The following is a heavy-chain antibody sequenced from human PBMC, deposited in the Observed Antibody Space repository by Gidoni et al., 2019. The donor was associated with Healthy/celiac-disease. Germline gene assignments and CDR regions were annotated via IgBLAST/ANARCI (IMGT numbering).Heavy chain of an antibody. CDR1: GGSISSYY. Sequence: QVQLQASRPGLVTPSETLSLTCTVSGGSISSYYWSWIRPPPGKGLEWIGYIYYRGSTNYNPSLKSRVTISVDTSKNQFSLKLSSVTAADTAVYYCARQGIAGWFDPWGQGTLVTVSS. V-gene: IGHV4-59*01. CDR3: ARQGIAGWFDP. J-gene: IGHJ5*02. CDR2: IYYRGST. D-gene: IGHD6-13*01.